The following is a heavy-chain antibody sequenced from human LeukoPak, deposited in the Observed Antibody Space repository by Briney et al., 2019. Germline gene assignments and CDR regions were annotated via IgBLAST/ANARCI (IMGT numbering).Heavy chain of an antibody. D-gene: IGHD3-22*01. CDR3: ARTPPVYYDSSGYYVPRGNWFDP. V-gene: IGHV1-3*01. CDR1: GYTFTSYA. Sequence: GASVTVSCTASGYTFTSYAMHWVRQAPIQRLEWMGWITAGNVNTKYSQKFQGRVTITRDTSASTAYMELSSLRSEDTAVYYCARTPPVYYDSSGYYVPRGNWFDPWGQGTLVTVSS. CDR2: ITAGNVNT. J-gene: IGHJ5*02.